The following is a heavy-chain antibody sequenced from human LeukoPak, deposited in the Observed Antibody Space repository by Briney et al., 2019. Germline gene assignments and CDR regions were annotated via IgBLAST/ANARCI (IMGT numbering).Heavy chain of an antibody. V-gene: IGHV3-23*01. CDR3: VRDRYDVLTGYNDALDI. CDR2: ISGSGGST. D-gene: IGHD3-9*01. J-gene: IGHJ3*02. Sequence: GGSLRLSCAASGFTFSSYAMSWVRQAPGKGLEWVSAISGSGGSTYYADSVKGRFTISRDNAKNSLYLQMNSLRAEDTAVYYCVRDRYDVLTGYNDALDIWGHGTLVAVSS. CDR1: GFTFSSYA.